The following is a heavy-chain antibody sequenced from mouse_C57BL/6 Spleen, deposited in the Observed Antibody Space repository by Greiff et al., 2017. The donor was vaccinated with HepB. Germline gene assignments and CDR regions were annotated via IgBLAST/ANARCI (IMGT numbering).Heavy chain of an antibody. CDR3: ASEEYYGSRSSFAY. V-gene: IGHV1-64*01. J-gene: IGHJ3*01. CDR2: IHPNSGST. Sequence: QVQLQQPGAELVKPGASVKLSCKASGYTFTSYWMHWVKQRPGQGLEWIGMIHPNSGSTNYNEKFKSKATLTVDKSSSTAYMQLSSLTSADSAVYYCASEEYYGSRSSFAYWGKGTLVTVA. CDR1: GYTFTSYW. D-gene: IGHD1-1*01.